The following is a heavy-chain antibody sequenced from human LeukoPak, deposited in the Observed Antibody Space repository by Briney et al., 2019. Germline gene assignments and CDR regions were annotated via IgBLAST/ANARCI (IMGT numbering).Heavy chain of an antibody. V-gene: IGHV3-30*18. CDR3: AKDLGPPHYYGSGSYYNDGMDV. J-gene: IGHJ6*02. D-gene: IGHD3-10*01. CDR1: GFTFSSYG. Sequence: GRSLRLSCAASGFTFSSYGMHWVRQAPGKGLEWVAVILYDGSNKYYADSVKGRFTISRDNSKNTLYLQMNSLRAEDTAVYYCAKDLGPPHYYGSGSYYNDGMDVWGQGTTVTVSS. CDR2: ILYDGSNK.